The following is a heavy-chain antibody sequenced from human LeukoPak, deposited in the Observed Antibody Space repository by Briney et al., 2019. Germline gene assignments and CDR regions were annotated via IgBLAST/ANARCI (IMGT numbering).Heavy chain of an antibody. D-gene: IGHD3-10*01. CDR1: GFTFSSYW. CDR3: RLYCYGSGRPEDY. J-gene: IGHJ4*02. Sequence: GGSLRLSCAASGFTFSSYWMHWVRQAPGKGLVWVSRISNDGSSTNYADSVKGRFTISRDNAKNTLYLQMNSLRAEDTAVYFCRLYCYGSGRPEDYWGQGTLVTVSS. CDR2: ISNDGSST. V-gene: IGHV3-74*01.